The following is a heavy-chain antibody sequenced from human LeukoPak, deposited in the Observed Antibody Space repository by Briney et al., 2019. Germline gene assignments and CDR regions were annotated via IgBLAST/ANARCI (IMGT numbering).Heavy chain of an antibody. D-gene: IGHD6-13*01. CDR1: GFTLSNYW. CDR2: IKQDGSEK. Sequence: GGSLRLSCAASGFTLSNYWMSWVRQAPGKGLEWVANIKQDGSEKYYVDSVKGRFTISRDNAKNSLYLQMNNLTAEDTAVYYCAREDSSSFRAFDIWGQGTMVTVSS. V-gene: IGHV3-7*01. CDR3: AREDSSSFRAFDI. J-gene: IGHJ3*02.